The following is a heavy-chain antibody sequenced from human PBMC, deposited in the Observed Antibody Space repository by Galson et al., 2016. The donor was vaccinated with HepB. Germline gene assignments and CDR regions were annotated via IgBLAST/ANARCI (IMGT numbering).Heavy chain of an antibody. D-gene: IGHD3-3*01. CDR1: GGSISDYY. CDR3: AGSNTVFGVITVPLDY. Sequence: SETLSLTCTVSGGSISDYYWSWIRQPPGKGLEWIGYIYSSGSTKYNPSLQSRVTISLDTSKNQFSLQLSSVTAADTAVFYCAGSNTVFGVITVPLDYWGQGTLVTVSS. CDR2: IYSSGST. V-gene: IGHV4-4*09. J-gene: IGHJ4*02.